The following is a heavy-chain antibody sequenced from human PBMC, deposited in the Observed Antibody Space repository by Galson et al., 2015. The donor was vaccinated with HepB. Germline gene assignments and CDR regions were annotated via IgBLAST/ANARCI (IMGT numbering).Heavy chain of an antibody. J-gene: IGHJ6*02. CDR3: ARGPLNRLGESYGMDV. Sequence: SVKVSCKASGGTFSSYAISWVRQAPGQGLEWMGGIIPIFGTANYAQKFQGRVTITADESTSTAYMELSSLRSEDTAVYYCARGPLNRLGESYGMDVWGQGTTVTVSS. CDR2: IIPIFGTA. CDR1: GGTFSSYA. D-gene: IGHD3-16*01. V-gene: IGHV1-69*13.